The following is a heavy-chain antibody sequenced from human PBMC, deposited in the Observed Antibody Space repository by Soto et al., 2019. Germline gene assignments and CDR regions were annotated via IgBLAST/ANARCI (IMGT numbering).Heavy chain of an antibody. D-gene: IGHD2-8*01. V-gene: IGHV1-2*04. J-gene: IGHJ6*02. CDR2: INPKSGGT. Sequence: QVQLVQSGAEVKKPGASVKVSCKASGYSFTDYHIHWVRQPAGQGLEWMGRINPKSGGTSTAQKFQGWVPMTTDTSISTASTELTRLTSDDTAIYYCARGDSTDCSNGVCSFFYNHDMDVWGQGTTVTVSS. CDR1: GYSFTDYH. CDR3: ARGDSTDCSNGVCSFFYNHDMDV.